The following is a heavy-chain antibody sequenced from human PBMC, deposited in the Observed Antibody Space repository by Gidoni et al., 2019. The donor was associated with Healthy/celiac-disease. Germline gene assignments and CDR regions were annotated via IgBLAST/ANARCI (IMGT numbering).Heavy chain of an antibody. J-gene: IGHJ4*02. CDR3: AKGEGITIFGVVIMNYFDY. V-gene: IGHV3-23*01. D-gene: IGHD3-3*01. CDR1: GFTFSSYA. Sequence: EVQLLESGGGLVKPGGSLRLSWAASGFTFSSYAMSWVRQAPGKGLEVFSAIIGSGGSTYYADSVKGRFTISRDNSKNTLYLQMNSLRAEDTAVYYCAKGEGITIFGVVIMNYFDYWGQGTLVTVSS. CDR2: IIGSGGST.